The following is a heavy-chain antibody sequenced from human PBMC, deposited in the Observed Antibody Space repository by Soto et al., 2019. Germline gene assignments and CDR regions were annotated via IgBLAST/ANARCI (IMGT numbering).Heavy chain of an antibody. Sequence: SETLSLTVAVAGSAISSGGYSWSWIRQPPGKGLEWIGYIYHSGSTYYNPSLKSRVTISVDRSKNQFSLKLSSVTAADTAVYYCARAVLYDDYGLRYFDLWGRGTLVTVSS. V-gene: IGHV4-30-2*01. D-gene: IGHD4-17*01. CDR2: IYHSGST. CDR1: GSAISSGGYS. CDR3: ARAVLYDDYGLRYFDL. J-gene: IGHJ2*01.